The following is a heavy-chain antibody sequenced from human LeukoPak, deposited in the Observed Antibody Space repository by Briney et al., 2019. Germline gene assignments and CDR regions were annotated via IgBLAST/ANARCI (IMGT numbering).Heavy chain of an antibody. CDR1: GFTFDDYA. CDR2: IKSKTDGGTT. Sequence: GRSLRLSCAASGFTFDDYAMHWVRQAPGKGLEWVGRIKSKTDGGTTDYAAPVKGRFTISRDDSKNTLYLQMNSLKTEDTAVYYCTTEYSSSSEMPYFDYWGQGTLVTVSS. D-gene: IGHD6-6*01. J-gene: IGHJ4*02. V-gene: IGHV3-15*01. CDR3: TTEYSSSSEMPYFDY.